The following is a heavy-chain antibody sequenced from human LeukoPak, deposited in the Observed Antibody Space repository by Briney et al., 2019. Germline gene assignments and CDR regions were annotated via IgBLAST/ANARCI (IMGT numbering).Heavy chain of an antibody. CDR3: AKVSKYKLSGIPPTY. J-gene: IGHJ4*02. CDR1: GGSFSGYY. CDR2: VNHSGST. V-gene: IGHV4-34*01. Sequence: SETLSLTCAVYGGSFSGYYWSWIRQPPGKGLEWIGEVNHSGSTNYNPSLKSRVTISVDTSKNQFSLKLSSVTAADTAVYYCAKVSKYKLSGIPPTYWGQETLVTVS. D-gene: IGHD2-2*01.